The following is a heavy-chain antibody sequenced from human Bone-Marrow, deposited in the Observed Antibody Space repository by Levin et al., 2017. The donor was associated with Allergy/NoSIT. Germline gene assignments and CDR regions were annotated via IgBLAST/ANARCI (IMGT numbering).Heavy chain of an antibody. J-gene: IGHJ4*02. V-gene: IGHV4-30-2*01. D-gene: IGHD5-18*01. Sequence: PSETLSLTCAVSGGSISSGGYSWSWIRQPPGKGLEWIGYIYHSGSTYYNPSLKSRVTISVDRSKNQFSLKLSSVTAADTAVYYCARGEWEYSYGAFDYWGQGTLVTVSS. CDR2: IYHSGST. CDR3: ARGEWEYSYGAFDY. CDR1: GGSISSGGYS.